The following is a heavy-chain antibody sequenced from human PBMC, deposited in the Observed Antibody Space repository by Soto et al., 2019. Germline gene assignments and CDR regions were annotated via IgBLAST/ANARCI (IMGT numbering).Heavy chain of an antibody. CDR2: ISYDGSNK. V-gene: IGHV3-30*18. Sequence: QVQLVESGGGVVQPGRSLRLSCAASGFTFSSYGMHWVRQAPGKGLEWVAVISYDGSNKYYADSVKGRFTISRDNSKNTRYLQMNSLRAEDTAVYYCAKASLWIAAAGNGDYFDYWGQGTLVTVSS. J-gene: IGHJ4*02. CDR3: AKASLWIAAAGNGDYFDY. CDR1: GFTFSSYG. D-gene: IGHD6-13*01.